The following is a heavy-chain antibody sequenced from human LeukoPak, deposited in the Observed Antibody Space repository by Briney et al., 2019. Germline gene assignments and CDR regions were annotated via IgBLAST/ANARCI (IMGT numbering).Heavy chain of an antibody. D-gene: IGHD5-18*01. CDR2: IYYSGST. J-gene: IGHJ3*02. CDR1: GGSISSYY. CDR3: ARVEGYSYGFSMLAFDI. V-gene: IGHV4-59*12. Sequence: SETLSLTCTVSGGSISSYYWSWIRQPPGKGLEWIGYIYYSGSTNYNPSLKSRVTISVDTSKNQFSLKLSSVTAADTAVYYCARVEGYSYGFSMLAFDIWGQGTMVTVSS.